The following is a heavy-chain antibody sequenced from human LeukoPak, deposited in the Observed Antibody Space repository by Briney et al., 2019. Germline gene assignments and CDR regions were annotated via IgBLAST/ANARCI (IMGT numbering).Heavy chain of an antibody. Sequence: KPSETLSLTCAVYGGSFSGYYWSWIRQPPGKGLEWIGEINHSGSTNYNPSLKSRVTISVDTSKNQFSLKLSSVTAADTAVHYCASISGSGSLHEDYWGQGTLVTVSS. CDR1: GGSFSGYY. J-gene: IGHJ4*02. CDR3: ASISGSGSLHEDY. D-gene: IGHD3-10*01. CDR2: INHSGST. V-gene: IGHV4-34*01.